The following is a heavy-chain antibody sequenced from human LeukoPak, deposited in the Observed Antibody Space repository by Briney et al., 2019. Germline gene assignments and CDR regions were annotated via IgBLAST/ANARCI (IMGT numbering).Heavy chain of an antibody. CDR3: TRVGYIDEGIGY. CDR2: IKQDGSKK. V-gene: IGHV3-7*04. D-gene: IGHD5-24*01. Sequence: QAGGSLRLSCVASGFPFSSYWMTWVRQAPGKGLEWVANIKQDGSKKSYVDSVKGRFTISRDNAKNSLYLQMNSLRAEDTAIYYCTRVGYIDEGIGYWGQGTLVSVSS. J-gene: IGHJ4*02. CDR1: GFPFSSYW.